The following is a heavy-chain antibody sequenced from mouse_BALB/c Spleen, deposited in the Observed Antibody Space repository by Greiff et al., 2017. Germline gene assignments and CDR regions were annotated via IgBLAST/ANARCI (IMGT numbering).Heavy chain of an antibody. CDR3: ARWGGNYAMDY. CDR1: GYTFSSYW. Sequence: QVQLQQSGAELMKPGASVKISCKATGYTFSSYWIEWVKQRPGHGLEWIGEILPGSGSTNYNEKFKGKATFTADTSSNTAYMQLSSLTSEDSAVCYCARWGGNYAMDYWGQGTSVTVSS. CDR2: ILPGSGST. V-gene: IGHV1-9*01. J-gene: IGHJ4*01.